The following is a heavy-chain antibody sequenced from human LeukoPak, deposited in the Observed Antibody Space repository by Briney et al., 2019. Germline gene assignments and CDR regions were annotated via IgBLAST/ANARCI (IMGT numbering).Heavy chain of an antibody. CDR2: ISYDGSNK. CDR1: GLTFSSYA. J-gene: IGHJ4*02. D-gene: IGHD3-10*01. V-gene: IGHV3-30-3*01. CDR3: ASLQLLWFGELLSPEYFDY. Sequence: PGGSLRLSCAASGLTFSSYAMHWVRQAPGKGLEWVAVISYDGSNKYYADSVKGRFTISRDNSKNTLYLQMNSLRAEDTAVYYCASLQLLWFGELLSPEYFDYWGQGTLVTVSS.